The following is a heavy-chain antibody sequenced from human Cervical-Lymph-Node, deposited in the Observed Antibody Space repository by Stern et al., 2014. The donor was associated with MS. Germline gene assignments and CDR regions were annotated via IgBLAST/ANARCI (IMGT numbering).Heavy chain of an antibody. CDR3: ARSTNYDLLAGPSYFFDY. V-gene: IGHV4-31*11. D-gene: IGHD3-9*01. CDR2: IYYSGST. CDR1: GGSLSGYS. Sequence: QVQLQESGPGLVKPSETLSLTCVVYGGSLSGYSWYWIRLHPRKGLERLGFIYYSGSTYPNSTLNSSLLISVDTSKNQFTLNLSSVTAADTAVYYCARSTNYDLLAGPSYFFDYWGQGTLVTVSS. J-gene: IGHJ4*02.